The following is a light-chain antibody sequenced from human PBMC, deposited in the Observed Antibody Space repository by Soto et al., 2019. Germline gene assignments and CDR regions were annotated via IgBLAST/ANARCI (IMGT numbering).Light chain of an antibody. CDR2: EGS. CDR1: SSDVGSYNL. CDR3: CSYAGSSDV. Sequence: QSALTQPASVSGSPGQSITISCTGTSSDVGSYNLVSWYQQHPGKAPKLMIYEGSKRPSGVSNRFSGSKSGNTASLRISGLQAEDEADYYCCSYAGSSDVFGTGTKLTVL. V-gene: IGLV2-23*01. J-gene: IGLJ1*01.